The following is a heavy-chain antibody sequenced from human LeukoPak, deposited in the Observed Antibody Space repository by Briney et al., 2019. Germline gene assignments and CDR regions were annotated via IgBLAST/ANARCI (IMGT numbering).Heavy chain of an antibody. D-gene: IGHD3-16*02. CDR3: ARFRTLSGLPPRDYYFDY. J-gene: IGHJ4*02. CDR1: GGSISSYY. CDR2: IYYSGST. V-gene: IGHV4-59*01. Sequence: SETLSLTCTVSGGSISSYYWSWIRQPPGKGLEWIGYIYYSGSTNYNPSLKSRVTISVDTSKNQFSLKLSSVTAADTAVYYCARFRTLSGLPPRDYYFDYWGQGTMVTVSS.